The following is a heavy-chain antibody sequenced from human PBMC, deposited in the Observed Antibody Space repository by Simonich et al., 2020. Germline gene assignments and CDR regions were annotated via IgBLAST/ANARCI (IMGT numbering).Heavy chain of an antibody. J-gene: IGHJ2*01. D-gene: IGHD6-6*01. CDR1: GFTFSSYL. Sequence: GGGLVQPVGSLRLSCAASGFTFSSYLMGWFRQDPGKGLEWVANIKQDGSEKYYVDSVKGRFTISRDNAKNSLYLQMNSLRAEDTAVYYCAREYSSSSDPYWYFDLWGRGTLVTVSS. CDR3: AREYSSSSDPYWYFDL. CDR2: IKQDGSEK. V-gene: IGHV3-7*01.